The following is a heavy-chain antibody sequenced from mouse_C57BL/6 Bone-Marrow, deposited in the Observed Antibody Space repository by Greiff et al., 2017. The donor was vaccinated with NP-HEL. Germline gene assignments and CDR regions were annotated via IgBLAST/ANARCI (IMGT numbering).Heavy chain of an antibody. Sequence: VKLMESGPGLVAPSQSLSITCTVSGFSLTSYGVDWVRQSPGKGLEWLGVIWGVGSTNYNSALKSRLSISKDNSKSQVFLKMNSLQTDDTAMYYCATFYYYGSSYGTWFAYWGQGTLVTVSA. V-gene: IGHV2-6*01. J-gene: IGHJ3*01. CDR1: GFSLTSYG. D-gene: IGHD1-1*01. CDR3: ATFYYYGSSYGTWFAY. CDR2: IWGVGST.